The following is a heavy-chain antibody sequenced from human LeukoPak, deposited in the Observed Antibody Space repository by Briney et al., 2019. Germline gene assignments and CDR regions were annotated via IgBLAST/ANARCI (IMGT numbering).Heavy chain of an antibody. V-gene: IGHV4-34*01. J-gene: IGHJ4*02. Sequence: SETLSLTCAVYGGSFSGYYWSWIRQPPGKGLEWIGEINHSGSTNYNPSLKSQVTISVDTSKNQFSLKLSSVTAADTAVYYCARKRYSYDPQLDYWGQGTLVTVSS. CDR2: INHSGST. D-gene: IGHD5-18*01. CDR1: GGSFSGYY. CDR3: ARKRYSYDPQLDY.